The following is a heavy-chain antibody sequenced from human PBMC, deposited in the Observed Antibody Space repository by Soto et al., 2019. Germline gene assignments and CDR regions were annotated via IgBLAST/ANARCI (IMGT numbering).Heavy chain of an antibody. Sequence: GGSLRLSCAASGFTFSSYSMNWVRQAPGKGLEWVSSISSSSSYIYYADSVKGRFTISRDNAKNSLYLQMNSLRAEDTDVYYCARDVVLRYFDFSPWGQGTLVTVSS. V-gene: IGHV3-21*01. D-gene: IGHD3-9*01. CDR3: ARDVVLRYFDFSP. J-gene: IGHJ5*02. CDR1: GFTFSSYS. CDR2: ISSSSSYI.